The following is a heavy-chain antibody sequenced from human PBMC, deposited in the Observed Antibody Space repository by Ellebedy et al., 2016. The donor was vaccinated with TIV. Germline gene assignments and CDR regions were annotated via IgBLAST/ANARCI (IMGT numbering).Heavy chain of an antibody. J-gene: IGHJ3*01. CDR1: GITFSTHN. CDR2: IGHDGSNK. Sequence: GESPKISCTASGITFSTHNLHWVRHAPGKGLEWVAVIGHDGSNKYYAASLEGRFTISRDNSKNKLYLQMNSLRPDDTAVYYCARVGWDLVAASDVWGHGTMVTVSS. V-gene: IGHV3-33*01. CDR3: ARVGWDLVAASDV. D-gene: IGHD1-26*01.